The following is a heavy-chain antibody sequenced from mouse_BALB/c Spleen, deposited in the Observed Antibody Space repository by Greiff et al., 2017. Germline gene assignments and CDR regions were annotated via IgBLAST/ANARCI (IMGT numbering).Heavy chain of an antibody. CDR3: ASSRYDVDY. J-gene: IGHJ2*01. D-gene: IGHD2-14*01. V-gene: IGHV1S41*01. Sequence: DLVKPGASVKLSCKASGYTFTSYWINWIKQRPGQGLEWIGRIAPGSGSTYYNEMFKGKATLTVDTSSSTAYIQLSSLSSEDSAVYFCASSRYDVDYWGQGTTLTVSS. CDR2: IAPGSGST. CDR1: GYTFTSYW.